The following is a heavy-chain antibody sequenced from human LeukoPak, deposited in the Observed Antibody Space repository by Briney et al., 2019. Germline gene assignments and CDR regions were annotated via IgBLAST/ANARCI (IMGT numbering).Heavy chain of an antibody. CDR2: INYSGYT. CDR3: ARRKRGENSNLDWFVP. CDR1: GVSISSHY. D-gene: IGHD3-16*01. J-gene: IGHJ5*02. V-gene: IGHV4-59*11. Sequence: SETLSLTCTVSGVSISSHYWSWIRQPPGKGLEYIGYINYSGYTNYNPSLKSRVTISVDTSKNQFSLRMTSVTASDTAVYYRARRKRGENSNLDWFVPWGQGMLVTVSS.